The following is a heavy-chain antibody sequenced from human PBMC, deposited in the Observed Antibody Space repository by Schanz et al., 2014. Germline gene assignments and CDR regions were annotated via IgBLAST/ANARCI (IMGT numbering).Heavy chain of an antibody. CDR1: GFTFSDYY. D-gene: IGHD4-17*01. Sequence: QVYLVESGGDLVKPGGSLRLSCAASGFTFSDYYMAWIRQTPGKGLEWVSVISGSGVTIYYADSVKGRFTISRDNSNNTVYLRMNSLRAEDTAVYYCARDAVTSVLTPGFYYWGQGTLVTVSS. CDR2: ISGSGVTI. J-gene: IGHJ4*02. V-gene: IGHV3-11*04. CDR3: ARDAVTSVLTPGFYY.